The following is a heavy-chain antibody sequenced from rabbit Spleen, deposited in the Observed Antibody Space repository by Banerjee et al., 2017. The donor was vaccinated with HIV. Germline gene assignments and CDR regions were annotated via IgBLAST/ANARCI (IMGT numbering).Heavy chain of an antibody. D-gene: IGHD1-1*01. CDR2: IYTGDSDT. CDR1: GFSRSTGYW. Sequence: QEQLVESGGGLVKPGASLTLTCKASGFSRSTGYWICWVRQAPGKGLEWIGCIYTGDSDTAYATWAKGRVTISKTSSTTVTLQMTSLTAADTATYFCAADTVYFKLWGPGTLVTVS. V-gene: IGHV1S45*01. CDR3: AADTVYFKL. J-gene: IGHJ4*01.